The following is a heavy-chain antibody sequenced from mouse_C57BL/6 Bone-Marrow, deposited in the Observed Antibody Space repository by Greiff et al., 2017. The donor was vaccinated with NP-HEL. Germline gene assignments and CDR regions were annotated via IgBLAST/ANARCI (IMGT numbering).Heavy chain of an antibody. CDR2: IYPGDGDT. CDR1: GYAFSSSW. V-gene: IGHV1-82*01. Sequence: QVQLQQSGPELVKPGASVKISCKASGYAFSSSWMNWVKQRPGKGLEWIGRIYPGDGDTNYNGKFKGKATLTADKSSSTAYMQLSSLTSEDSAVYFCARWGITTVVATGTMDYWGKGTSVTVSS. J-gene: IGHJ4*01. D-gene: IGHD1-1*01. CDR3: ARWGITTVVATGTMDY.